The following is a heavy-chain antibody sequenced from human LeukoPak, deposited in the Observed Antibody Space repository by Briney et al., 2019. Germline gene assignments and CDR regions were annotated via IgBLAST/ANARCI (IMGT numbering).Heavy chain of an antibody. D-gene: IGHD5-12*01. Sequence: SETLSLTCAVYGGSFSGYYWSWIRQPPGKGLEWIGEINHSGSTNYNPSLKSRVTISVDTSKNQFSLKLNSVTAADTAVYYCARGRYSGYVAYRYFDYWGQGTLVTVSS. CDR3: ARGRYSGYVAYRYFDY. CDR2: INHSGST. CDR1: GGSFSGYY. V-gene: IGHV4-34*01. J-gene: IGHJ4*02.